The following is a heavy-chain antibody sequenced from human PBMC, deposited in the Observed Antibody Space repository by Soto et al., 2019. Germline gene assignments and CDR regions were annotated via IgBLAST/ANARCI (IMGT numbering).Heavy chain of an antibody. D-gene: IGHD3-3*01. CDR2: IYYSGST. CDR1: GGSISSGGYY. V-gene: IGHV4-31*03. J-gene: IGHJ4*02. CDR3: ARVDVLRFLEWSTPYFDY. Sequence: SETLSLTCTVSGGSISSGGYYWSWIRQHPGKGLEWIGYIYYSGSTYYNPSLKSRVTISVDMSKNQFSLKLSSVTAADTAVYYCARVDVLRFLEWSTPYFDYWGQGTLVTVSS.